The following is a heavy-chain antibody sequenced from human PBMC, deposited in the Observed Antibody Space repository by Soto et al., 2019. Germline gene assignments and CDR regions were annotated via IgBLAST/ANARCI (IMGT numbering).Heavy chain of an antibody. J-gene: IGHJ6*02. V-gene: IGHV1-18*01. CDR3: ARDVDTAFYYYYGMDV. Sequence: VASVKVSCKASGYTFTSYGISWVRQAPGQGLEWMGWISAYNGNTNYAQKLQGRVTMTTDTSTSTAYMELRSLRSDDTAVYYCARDVDTAFYYYYGMDVWGQGTTVTVSS. CDR1: GYTFTSYG. D-gene: IGHD5-18*01. CDR2: ISAYNGNT.